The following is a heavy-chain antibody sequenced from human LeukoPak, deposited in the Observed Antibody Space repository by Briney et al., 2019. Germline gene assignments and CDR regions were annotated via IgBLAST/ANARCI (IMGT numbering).Heavy chain of an antibody. V-gene: IGHV1-2*02. CDR2: INPNSGGT. CDR1: GYTFTGYY. J-gene: IGHJ4*02. D-gene: IGHD2-2*01. CDR3: ARGIWGIVVVPAATTFDY. Sequence: ASVKVSCRASGYTFTGYYMHWVRQAPGQGLEWMGWINPNSGGTNYAQKFQGRVTMTRDTSTSTVYMELSSLRSEDTAVYYCARGIWGIVVVPAATTFDYWGQGTLVTVSS.